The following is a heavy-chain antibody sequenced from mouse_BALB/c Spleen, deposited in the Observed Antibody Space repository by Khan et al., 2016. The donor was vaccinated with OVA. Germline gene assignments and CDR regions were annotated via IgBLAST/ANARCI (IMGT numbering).Heavy chain of an antibody. V-gene: IGHV3-2*02. CDR1: GYSITTNYA. Sequence: EVQLQESGPGLVKPSQSLSLTCTVTGYSITTNYAWDWIRQFPGNKLEWMGYISYSGSTSYNPSLKSRISITRDTSKNQFFLQLNSVTTEDTATYYCARKNYYVYALDYRGQGTSFTVSS. CDR3: ARKNYYVYALDY. CDR2: ISYSGST. D-gene: IGHD1-1*01. J-gene: IGHJ4*01.